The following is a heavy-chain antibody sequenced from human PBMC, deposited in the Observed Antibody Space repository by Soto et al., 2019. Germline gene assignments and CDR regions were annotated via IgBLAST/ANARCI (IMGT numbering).Heavy chain of an antibody. J-gene: IGHJ6*03. V-gene: IGHV1-58*01. CDR1: GFTFSSSA. Sequence: SVKVSCKASGFTFSSSALQWVRQARGQRLEWIGWIVVGSGNTNYAQKFQERVTITRDMSTSTAYMELNSLRSDDTAVYYCARHSPKWAIVVRPPAWEPTFYMDVCGKGNTVTVSS. CDR3: ARHSPKWAIVVRPPAWEPTFYMDV. D-gene: IGHD2-2*01. CDR2: IVVGSGNT.